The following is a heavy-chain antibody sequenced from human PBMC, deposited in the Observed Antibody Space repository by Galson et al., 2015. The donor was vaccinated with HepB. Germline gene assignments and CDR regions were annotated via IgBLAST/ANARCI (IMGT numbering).Heavy chain of an antibody. CDR2: MTPSSGNT. CDR3: VRGAL. CDR1: GYSFTSHD. Sequence: SVKVSCKASGYSFTSHDFNWVRQAAGQGLEWVGFMTPSSGNTGYARRLQGRVSLTSDSRISTAYMELSNLGSEDTAVYYCVRGALWGQGTRVIVSS. V-gene: IGHV1-8*01. J-gene: IGHJ4*02.